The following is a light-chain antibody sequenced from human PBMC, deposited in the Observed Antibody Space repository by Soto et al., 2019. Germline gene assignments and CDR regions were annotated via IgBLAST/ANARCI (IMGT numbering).Light chain of an antibody. J-gene: IGLJ1*01. CDR3: SSYTSSSTYV. Sequence: QSVLTQPASVSGSPGQSITISCTGTSSDIGGYNYVSWYQQHPGKAPKLMIHDVSNRPSGVSNRFSGSKSGNTASLTISGLQAEDEADYYCSSYTSSSTYVFGTGTKVTV. V-gene: IGLV2-14*01. CDR2: DVS. CDR1: SSDIGGYNY.